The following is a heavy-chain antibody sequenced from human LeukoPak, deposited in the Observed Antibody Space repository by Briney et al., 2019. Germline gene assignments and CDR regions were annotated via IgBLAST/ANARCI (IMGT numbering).Heavy chain of an antibody. J-gene: IGHJ4*02. CDR3: ATKQWLAPPPDS. V-gene: IGHV3-74*01. CDR1: GFTFSKYW. D-gene: IGHD6-19*01. Sequence: GGSLRLSCAASGFTFSKYWMLWVRQAPGKGLESVSRINTDGTVTTYADSVKGRFTVSRDNADNTMFLQMNSVRDEDTAVYYCATKQWLAPPPDSWGQGTPVTISS. CDR2: INTDGTVT.